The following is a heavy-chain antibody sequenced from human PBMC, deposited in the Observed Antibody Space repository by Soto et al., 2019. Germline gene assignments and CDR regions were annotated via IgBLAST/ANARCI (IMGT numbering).Heavy chain of an antibody. D-gene: IGHD3-3*01. Sequence: ASVKVSCKASGGTFSSYAISWVRQAPGQGLEWMGGIIPIFGTANYAQKFQGRVTITADESTSTAYMELNSLRSEDTAVYYCARENTYCAFWSGYLDSWGQGTLVTVSS. CDR2: IIPIFGTA. V-gene: IGHV1-69*13. J-gene: IGHJ4*02. CDR3: ARENTYCAFWSGYLDS. CDR1: GGTFSSYA.